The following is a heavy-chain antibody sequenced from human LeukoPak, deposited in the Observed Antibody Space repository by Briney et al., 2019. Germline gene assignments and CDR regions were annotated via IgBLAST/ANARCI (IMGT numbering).Heavy chain of an antibody. V-gene: IGHV4-30-2*01. D-gene: IGHD2-8*01. J-gene: IGHJ4*02. Sequence: SETLSLTCAVSGGSISSGGYSWSWIRQPPGKGLEWIAYIYDSGTTYHNPSLRSPVTISVDRSKNQFSLQLSYLTAADPAVYYCARGHSNNGSVSFGAFFFDLWGQGTLVTVSS. CDR2: IYDSGTT. CDR1: GGSISSGGYS. CDR3: ARGHSNNGSVSFGAFFFDL.